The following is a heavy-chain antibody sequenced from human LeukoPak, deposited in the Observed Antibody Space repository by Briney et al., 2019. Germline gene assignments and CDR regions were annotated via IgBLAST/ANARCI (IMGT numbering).Heavy chain of an antibody. Sequence: SETLSLTCAVYGGSFSGYYWSWIRQPPGKGLEWIGEINHSGSTNYNPSLKSRVTISVDTSKNQFSLKLSSVTAADTAVYYCARHGAHWGQGTLVTVSS. CDR1: GGSFSGYY. CDR2: INHSGST. D-gene: IGHD1-26*01. J-gene: IGHJ4*02. CDR3: ARHGAH. V-gene: IGHV4-34*01.